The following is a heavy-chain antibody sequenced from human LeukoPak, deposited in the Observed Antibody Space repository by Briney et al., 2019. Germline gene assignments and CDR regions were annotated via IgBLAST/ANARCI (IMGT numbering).Heavy chain of an antibody. J-gene: IGHJ6*03. CDR3: AKAKGTSSQYHMEV. Sequence: VRSLSLSCAASGFTFSSYAMSWVRQAPGKGPEWVSTVIGSDGRTYYPDFVRGRLNTSRENSDNTVYPQMNRLRAEDTAVYYCAKAKGTSSQYHMEVGGKGTTVTVS. CDR1: GFTFSSYA. CDR2: VIGSDGRT. D-gene: IGHD6-13*01. V-gene: IGHV3-23*01.